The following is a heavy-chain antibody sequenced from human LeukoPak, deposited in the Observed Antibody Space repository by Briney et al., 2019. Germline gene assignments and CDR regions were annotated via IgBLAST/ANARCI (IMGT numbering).Heavy chain of an antibody. Sequence: GGSLRLSCAASGFTFSSYGMHWVRQAPGKGLEWVAVISYDGSNKYYADSVKGRFTISRDNSKNTLYLQMNSLRAEDTAVYYCAKDRFYVSSGWYGLFLFDYWGQGTLVTVSS. CDR1: GFTFSSYG. V-gene: IGHV3-30*18. CDR3: AKDRFYVSSGWYGLFLFDY. D-gene: IGHD6-19*01. CDR2: ISYDGSNK. J-gene: IGHJ4*02.